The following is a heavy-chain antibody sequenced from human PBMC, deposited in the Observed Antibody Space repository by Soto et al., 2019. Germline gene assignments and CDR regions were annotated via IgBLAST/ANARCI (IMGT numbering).Heavy chain of an antibody. V-gene: IGHV3-23*01. D-gene: IGHD2-15*01. Sequence: ESLKISCAASGFTFSSYAMSWVRQAPGKGLEWVSAISGSGGSTYYADSVKGRFTISRDNSKNTLYLQMNSLRAEDTAVYYRAKDLGGLYDAFDIWGQGTMVTVSS. CDR3: AKDLGGLYDAFDI. J-gene: IGHJ3*02. CDR1: GFTFSSYA. CDR2: ISGSGGST.